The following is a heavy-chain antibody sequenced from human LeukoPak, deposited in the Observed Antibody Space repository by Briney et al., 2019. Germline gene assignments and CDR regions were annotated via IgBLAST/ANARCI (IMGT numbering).Heavy chain of an antibody. CDR3: AREALGYCSGGSCPYYFDY. D-gene: IGHD2-15*01. V-gene: IGHV4-4*07. J-gene: IGHJ4*02. Sequence: SETLSLTCTVSGGSISNHYWSWIRQPPGKELECIGRIYTSGSINHNPSLKSRVTMSVDTSKNQFSLKLSSVTAADTAVYYCAREALGYCSGGSCPYYFDYWGQGTLVTVSS. CDR2: IYTSGSI. CDR1: GGSISNHY.